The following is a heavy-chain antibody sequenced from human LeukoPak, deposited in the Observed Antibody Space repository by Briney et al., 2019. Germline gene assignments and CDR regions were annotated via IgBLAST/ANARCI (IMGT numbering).Heavy chain of an antibody. D-gene: IGHD3-22*01. Sequence: SETLSLTCTVSGGSISSYYWSWIRQPPGKGLECIGYLYYSGSTKFNPYLKSRVTISVDTSKNQFSLKLSSVTAADTAVYYCARGGGVTYYDSTGYLWYFDYWGQGTLVTVSS. CDR1: GGSISSYY. V-gene: IGHV4-59*01. J-gene: IGHJ4*02. CDR2: LYYSGST. CDR3: ARGGGVTYYDSTGYLWYFDY.